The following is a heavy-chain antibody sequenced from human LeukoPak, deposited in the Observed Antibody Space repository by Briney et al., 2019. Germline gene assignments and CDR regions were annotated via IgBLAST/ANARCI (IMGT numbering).Heavy chain of an antibody. CDR1: GFSFTTYW. J-gene: IGHJ5*02. CDR3: ARDHYGSGSYYNYLDH. CDR2: IMHDGSEK. D-gene: IGHD3-10*01. Sequence: GGSLRLSCSASGFSFTTYWMTWVRQVPGKGLEWVANIMHDGSEKNYVDSVKGRFTISRDDAKNSLYLQMNSLRAEDTAVYYCARDHYGSGSYYNYLDHWGQGTLVTVSS. V-gene: IGHV3-7*01.